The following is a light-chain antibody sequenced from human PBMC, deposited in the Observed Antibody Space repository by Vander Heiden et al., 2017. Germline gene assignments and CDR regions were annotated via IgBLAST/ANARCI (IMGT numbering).Light chain of an antibody. J-gene: IGKJ4*01. V-gene: IGKV1-39*01. CDR2: AAS. Sequence: DIQMIQSPSSLSASVGDRVTITCRASQSISSYLNWYQQKPGKAPKLLIYAASSLQSGVPSRFSGSGSGTDFTLTISSLQPEDFATYYCQQSYSRGLTFGGGTKVEIK. CDR3: QQSYSRGLT. CDR1: QSISSY.